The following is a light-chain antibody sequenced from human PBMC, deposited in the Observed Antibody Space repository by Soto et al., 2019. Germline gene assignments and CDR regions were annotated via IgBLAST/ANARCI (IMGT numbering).Light chain of an antibody. CDR2: DVA. Sequence: QSALTQPASVSGSPGQPITISWTGTSSDVGAYNFVAWYQQHPGKAPKLMIYDVANRPSGVSDRFSGSKSGNTASLTISALQAEDEADYYCSSYSGTNTPIFGGGTKLTVL. CDR1: SSDVGAYNF. CDR3: SSYSGTNTPI. J-gene: IGLJ2*01. V-gene: IGLV2-14*01.